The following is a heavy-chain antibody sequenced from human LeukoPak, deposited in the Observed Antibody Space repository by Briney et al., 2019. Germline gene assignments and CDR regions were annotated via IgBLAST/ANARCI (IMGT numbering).Heavy chain of an antibody. J-gene: IGHJ4*02. V-gene: IGHV3-23*01. Sequence: PGGSLRLSCAASGFTFSSYAMSWVRQAPGKGLEWVSAISGSGGSTYYADSVKGRFTISRDNSKNTLYLQMNSLRAEDTAVYYCAKDTQYCSGGSCYSPDYWGQGTLVTVSP. D-gene: IGHD2-15*01. CDR1: GFTFSSYA. CDR3: AKDTQYCSGGSCYSPDY. CDR2: ISGSGGST.